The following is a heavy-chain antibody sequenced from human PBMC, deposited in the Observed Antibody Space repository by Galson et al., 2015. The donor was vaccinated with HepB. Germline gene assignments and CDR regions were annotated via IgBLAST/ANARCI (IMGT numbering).Heavy chain of an antibody. V-gene: IGHV3-48*02. CDR2: ITFSGGTT. CDR3: ARIDYGGRLAPPDY. J-gene: IGHJ4*02. Sequence: SLRLSCAASGFTFSSYSMNWVRQAPGKGLEWVSYITFSGGTTYYADSVKGRFTISRDNSQHSLYLQMNGLRDDDTAVYYCARIDYGGRLAPPDYWGQGTLVTVSS. D-gene: IGHD4-23*01. CDR1: GFTFSSYS.